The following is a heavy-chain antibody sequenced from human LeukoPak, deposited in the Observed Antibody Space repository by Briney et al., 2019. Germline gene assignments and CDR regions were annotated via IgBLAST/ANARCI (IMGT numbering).Heavy chain of an antibody. J-gene: IGHJ5*02. V-gene: IGHV1-18*01. D-gene: IGHD3-3*01. CDR3: ARRLWKSIFGVVIIKPKNWFDP. CDR1: GYTFTSYG. CDR2: ISAYNGNT. Sequence: GASVKVSCKASGYTFTSYGISWVRQAPGQGLEWMGWISAYNGNTNYAQKLQGRVTMTTDTSTSTAYMELRSLRSDDTAVYYCARRLWKSIFGVVIIKPKNWFDPWGQGTLVTVSS.